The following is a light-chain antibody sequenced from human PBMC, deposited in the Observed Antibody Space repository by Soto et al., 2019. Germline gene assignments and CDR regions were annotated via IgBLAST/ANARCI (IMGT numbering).Light chain of an antibody. J-gene: IGLJ1*01. V-gene: IGLV2-14*03. Sequence: QSALTQPASVSGSPGQSITISCTGTNSDVGHYNFVSWYQHHPGKGPRLIIYDVTNRPSGLSTRFSGSKSDNTATLTISGLQAEDEADYICSSYTSSATYIFGPGTKLTVL. CDR2: DVT. CDR1: NSDVGHYNF. CDR3: SSYTSSATYI.